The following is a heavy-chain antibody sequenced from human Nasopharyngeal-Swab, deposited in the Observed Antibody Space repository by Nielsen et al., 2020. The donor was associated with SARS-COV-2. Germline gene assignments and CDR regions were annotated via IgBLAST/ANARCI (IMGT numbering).Heavy chain of an antibody. CDR3: ARDYTAMLYYYYYMDV. V-gene: IGHV3-30-3*01. Sequence: VRQMPGKGLEWVAVISYDGSNKYYADSVKGRFTISRDNSKNTLYLQMNSLRAEDTAVYYCARDYTAMLYYYYYMDVWGKGTTVPSP. J-gene: IGHJ6*03. D-gene: IGHD5-18*01. CDR2: ISYDGSNK.